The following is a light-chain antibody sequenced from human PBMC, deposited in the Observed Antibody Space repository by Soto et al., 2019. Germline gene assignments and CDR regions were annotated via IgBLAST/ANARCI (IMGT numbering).Light chain of an antibody. Sequence: SALTQPPSASGSPGQSVTISCTGASSDVGGYNFVSWYQQHPGKAPKLMIYDVTKRPSGVPDRFSGSKSGNTASLTVSGLQADDEADYYCSSYAGSSVPVSFGGGT. CDR2: DVT. CDR3: SSYAGSSVPVS. J-gene: IGLJ3*02. V-gene: IGLV2-8*01. CDR1: SSDVGGYNF.